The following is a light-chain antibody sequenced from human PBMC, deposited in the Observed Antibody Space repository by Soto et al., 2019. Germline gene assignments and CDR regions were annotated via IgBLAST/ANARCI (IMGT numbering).Light chain of an antibody. Sequence: QSALTQSPSASGSPGQSVTISSTGTSSDVGGHNYVSWYQHHPGKAPKLIIYEVSKRPSGVPDRFSGSKSGNTASLTVSGLQAEDEAVYYCSSTAGNNNLVFGGGTKLTVL. J-gene: IGLJ3*02. CDR2: EVS. V-gene: IGLV2-8*01. CDR1: SSDVGGHNY. CDR3: SSTAGNNNLV.